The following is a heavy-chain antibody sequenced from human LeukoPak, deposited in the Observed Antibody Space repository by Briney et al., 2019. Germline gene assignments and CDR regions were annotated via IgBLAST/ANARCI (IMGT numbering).Heavy chain of an antibody. CDR3: ARNGAVDWDAEYAFDI. CDR2: MDFSGST. J-gene: IGHJ3*02. D-gene: IGHD3/OR15-3a*01. CDR1: GGSISGHS. Sequence: SETLSLTCTVSGGSISGHSWTWVRQPPGKGLEWIGYMDFSGSTKYNPSLKSRVTLSLDSSNNQFSLKLSSVTAADTAVYYCARNGAVDWDAEYAFDIWGQGTWVTVSS. V-gene: IGHV4-59*11.